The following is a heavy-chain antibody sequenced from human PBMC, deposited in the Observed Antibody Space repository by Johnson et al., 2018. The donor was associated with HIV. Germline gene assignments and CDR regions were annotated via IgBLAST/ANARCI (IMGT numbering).Heavy chain of an antibody. CDR3: ARERNMIVVDDDAFDI. CDR2: ISYDGSNK. CDR1: GFTFSSYG. J-gene: IGHJ3*02. V-gene: IGHV3-30*03. D-gene: IGHD3-22*01. Sequence: VQLVESGGGVVQPGRSLRLSCAASGFTFSSYGMHWVRPAPGKGLEWVAVISYDGSNKYYADSVKGRFTISRDNSKNTLYLQMNSLRAEDTAVYYCARERNMIVVDDDAFDIWGQGTMVTVSS.